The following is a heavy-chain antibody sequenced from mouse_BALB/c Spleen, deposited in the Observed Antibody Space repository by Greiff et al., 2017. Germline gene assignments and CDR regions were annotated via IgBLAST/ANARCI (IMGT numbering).Heavy chain of an antibody. Sequence: EVKVVESGGGLVKLGGSLKLSCAASGFTFSSYYMSWVRQTPEKRLELVAAINSNGGSTYYPDTVKGRFTISRDNAKNTLYLQMSSLKSEDTALYYCARHVKYGDFMDYWGQGTSVTVSS. J-gene: IGHJ4*01. D-gene: IGHD2-10*02. CDR3: ARHVKYGDFMDY. V-gene: IGHV5-6-2*01. CDR2: INSNGGST. CDR1: GFTFSSYY.